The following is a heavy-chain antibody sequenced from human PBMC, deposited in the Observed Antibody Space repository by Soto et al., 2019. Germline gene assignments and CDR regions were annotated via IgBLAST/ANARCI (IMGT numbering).Heavy chain of an antibody. CDR2: ISAYNGNT. J-gene: IGHJ6*02. CDR1: GYTFTSYG. CDR3: ARDGENIVVVVAASDYYGMDV. V-gene: IGHV1-18*04. Sequence: ASVKVSCKASGYTFTSYGISWVRQAPGRGLEWMGWISAYNGNTNYAQKLQGRVTMTTDTSTSTAYMELRSLRSDDTAVYYCARDGENIVVVVAASDYYGMDVWGQGTTVTVSS. D-gene: IGHD2-15*01.